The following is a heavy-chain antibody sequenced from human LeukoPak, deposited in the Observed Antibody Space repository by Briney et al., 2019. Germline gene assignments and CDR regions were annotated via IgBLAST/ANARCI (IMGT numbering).Heavy chain of an antibody. CDR2: ISSSSSYI. Sequence: PGGSLRLSCAASGFTFSSYSMNWVRQAPGKGLEWVSSISSSSSYIYYADSVKGRFTISRDNAKNSLYLQTNSLRAEDTAVYYCARDPDYGGNSFDYWGQGTLVTVSS. CDR3: ARDPDYGGNSFDY. V-gene: IGHV3-21*01. J-gene: IGHJ4*02. CDR1: GFTFSSYS. D-gene: IGHD4-23*01.